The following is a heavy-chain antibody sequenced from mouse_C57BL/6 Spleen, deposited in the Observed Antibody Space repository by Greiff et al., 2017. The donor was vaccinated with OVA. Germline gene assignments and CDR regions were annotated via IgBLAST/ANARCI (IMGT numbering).Heavy chain of an antibody. Sequence: EVQLQQSVAELVRPGASVKLSCTASGFNIKNPYMHWVKQRPEQGLEWIGRIDPANGNTKYAPKFQGKATITADTSSNTAYLQLSSLTSEDTAIYYCALITTVVEGFAYWGQGTLVTVSA. CDR1: GFNIKNPY. J-gene: IGHJ3*01. CDR3: ALITTVVEGFAY. D-gene: IGHD1-1*01. CDR2: IDPANGNT. V-gene: IGHV14-3*01.